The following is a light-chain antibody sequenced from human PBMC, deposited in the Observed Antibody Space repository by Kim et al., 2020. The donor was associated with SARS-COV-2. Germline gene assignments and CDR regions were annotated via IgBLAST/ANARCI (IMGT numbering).Light chain of an antibody. Sequence: LGQTIRITCQGDSLRSYYASWYQQKPGQAPVLVIYGKDNRPSGIPDRFSGSSSGNTASLTITGTQAEDEADYYCNSRDNSDNHLVVFGGGTQLTVL. CDR2: GKD. V-gene: IGLV3-19*01. J-gene: IGLJ2*01. CDR1: SLRSYY. CDR3: NSRDNSDNHLVV.